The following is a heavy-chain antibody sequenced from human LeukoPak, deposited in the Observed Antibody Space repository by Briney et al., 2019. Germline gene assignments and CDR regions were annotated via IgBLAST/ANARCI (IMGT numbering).Heavy chain of an antibody. D-gene: IGHD6-13*01. J-gene: IGHJ4*02. V-gene: IGHV4-59*11. CDR2: VFNGGST. CDR1: GASINSHY. Sequence: SETLSLTCSVSGASINSHYWSWIRQSPGKGLEWIGYVFNGGSTNYNPSLKSRVTMSLDMSRDQFSLRLTSVTAADTAIYYCASRPAGTTWYGVFDYWSQGTLVTVSS. CDR3: ASRPAGTTWYGVFDY.